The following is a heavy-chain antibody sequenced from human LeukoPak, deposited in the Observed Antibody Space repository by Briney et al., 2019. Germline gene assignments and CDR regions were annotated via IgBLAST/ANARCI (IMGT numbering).Heavy chain of an antibody. Sequence: SVKVSCKASGGTFTSYAISWVRQAPGQGLEWMGGIIPIFGTANYAQKFQSRVTITADESTSTAHMELSSLRSEDTAVYYCARVFHDSSGYYPYYFDYWGQGTLVPVSS. V-gene: IGHV1-69*01. D-gene: IGHD3-22*01. CDR3: ARVFHDSSGYYPYYFDY. J-gene: IGHJ4*02. CDR2: IIPIFGTA. CDR1: GGTFTSYA.